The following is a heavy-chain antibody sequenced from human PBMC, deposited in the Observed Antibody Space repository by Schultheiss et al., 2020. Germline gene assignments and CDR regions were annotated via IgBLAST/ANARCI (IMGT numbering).Heavy chain of an antibody. V-gene: IGHV3-48*01. D-gene: IGHD5-24*01. CDR1: GFTFSSNS. Sequence: GGSLRLSCAASGFTFSSNSMNWVRQAPGKGLEWVSYISSSSSTIYYADSVKGRFTISRDNAKNSLYLQMNSLRAEDTAGYYCARGSWGGGRDGYNSLPGYWGQGTLVTVSS. CDR2: ISSSSSTI. CDR3: ARGSWGGGRDGYNSLPGY. J-gene: IGHJ4*02.